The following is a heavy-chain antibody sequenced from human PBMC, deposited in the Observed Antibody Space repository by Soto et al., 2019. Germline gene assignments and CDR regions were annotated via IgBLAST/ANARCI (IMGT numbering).Heavy chain of an antibody. D-gene: IGHD3-3*01. V-gene: IGHV3-30*16. J-gene: IGHJ5*02. Sequence: GESLKISCAASGFIFGSYAMNWVRQVPGKGPEWVAVLSTDGSTPYYADSVRGRFTISRDNSKNTLFLQMNSLRPEDTAIYFCAKSYDLWSPYLSFGDQRDPWGQGTLVTV. CDR1: GFIFGSYA. CDR2: LSTDGSTP. CDR3: AKSYDLWSPYLSFGDQRDP.